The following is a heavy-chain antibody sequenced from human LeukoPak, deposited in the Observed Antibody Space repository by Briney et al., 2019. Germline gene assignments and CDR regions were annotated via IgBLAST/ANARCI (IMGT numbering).Heavy chain of an antibody. CDR1: GYTFTGYY. J-gene: IGHJ4*02. D-gene: IGHD5-18*01. CDR2: INPNSGNT. Sequence: ASVKVSCKASGYTFTGYYMHWVRQAPGQGLEWMGWINPNSGNTGYAQKFQGRVTMTRNTSISTAYMELSSLRSEDTAVYYCARGGGYSYGMEIDYWGQGTLVTVSS. CDR3: ARGGGYSYGMEIDY. V-gene: IGHV1-8*02.